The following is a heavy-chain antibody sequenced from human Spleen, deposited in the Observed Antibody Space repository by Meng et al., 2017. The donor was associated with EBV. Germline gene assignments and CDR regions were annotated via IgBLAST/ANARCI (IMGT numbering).Heavy chain of an antibody. CDR1: GFSFSDYY. CDR3: ARIPAWFDP. J-gene: IGHJ5*02. V-gene: IGHV3-11*01. CDR2: ISSSGSII. D-gene: IGHD2-2*01. Sequence: VQVVGLGGGLVKPGGSLRLSCAASGFSFSDYYMSWVRQAPGKGLEWVSYISSSGSIIYYADSVKGRFTISRDNSKNSLYLQMNSLRADDTAVYYCARIPAWFDPWGQGTLVTVSS.